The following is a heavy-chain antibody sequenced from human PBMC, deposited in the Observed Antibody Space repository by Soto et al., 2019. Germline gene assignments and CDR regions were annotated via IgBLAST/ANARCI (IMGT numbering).Heavy chain of an antibody. CDR2: ISGSGGST. Sequence: EVQLLESGGGLVQPGGSLRLSCAASGFTFSSYAMSWVRQARGKGLEWVSAISGSGGSTYYADSVKGRFTISRDNSKNTLYLQMNSLRAEDTAVYYCAKTVVAATWGFDAFDIWGQGTMVTVSS. CDR3: AKTVVAATWGFDAFDI. D-gene: IGHD2-15*01. CDR1: GFTFSSYA. V-gene: IGHV3-23*01. J-gene: IGHJ3*02.